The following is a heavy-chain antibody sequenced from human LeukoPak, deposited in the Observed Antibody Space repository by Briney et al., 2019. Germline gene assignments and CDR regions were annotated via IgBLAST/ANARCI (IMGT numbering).Heavy chain of an antibody. CDR2: INHSGST. J-gene: IGHJ4*02. CDR3: ARRGRSMVRGVILG. CDR1: GGSFSGYY. V-gene: IGHV4-34*01. D-gene: IGHD3-10*01. Sequence: SETLSLTCAVYGGSFSGYYWSWIRQPPGKGLEWIGEINHSGSTNYNPSLKSRVTISVDTSKNQFSLKPSSVTAADTAVYYCARRGRSMVRGVILGWGQGTLVTVSS.